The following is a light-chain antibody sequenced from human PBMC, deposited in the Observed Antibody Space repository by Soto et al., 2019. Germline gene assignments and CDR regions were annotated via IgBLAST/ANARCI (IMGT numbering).Light chain of an antibody. CDR1: QSISNS. J-gene: IGKJ5*01. Sequence: DIQMTQSPSSLSASVGDRVTITCRASQSISNSLNWYQQKPGRAPKLLIYAASSLQSGVPSRFSGSGSRTDFILTISSLQPEDFATYYCQQSYSTPRDFGQGTRLE. V-gene: IGKV1-39*01. CDR2: AAS. CDR3: QQSYSTPRD.